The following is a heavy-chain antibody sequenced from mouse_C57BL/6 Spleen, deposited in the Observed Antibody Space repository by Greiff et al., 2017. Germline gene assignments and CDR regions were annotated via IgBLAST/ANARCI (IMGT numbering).Heavy chain of an antibody. D-gene: IGHD1-1*01. CDR1: GYTFTSYW. Sequence: QVQLQQPGAELVMPGASVKLSCKASGYTFTSYWMHWVKQRPGQGLAWIGEIDPSDSYTNYNQKFKGKSTLTVDKSSSTAYMQLSSLTSEDSAVYYCARSGKDYYGSSGYYAMDYWGQGTSVTVSS. CDR2: IDPSDSYT. V-gene: IGHV1-69*01. J-gene: IGHJ4*01. CDR3: ARSGKDYYGSSGYYAMDY.